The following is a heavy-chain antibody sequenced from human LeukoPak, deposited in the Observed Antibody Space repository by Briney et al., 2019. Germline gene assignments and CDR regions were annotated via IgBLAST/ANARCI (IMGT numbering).Heavy chain of an antibody. Sequence: PGGSLRLSCAASGFTFSSYAMHWVRQAPGKGLEWVAVISCDGSNKYYADSVKGRFTISRDNSKNTLYLQMNSLRAEDTAVYYCARTSVYYDFWSGYNYNLDYWGQGTLVTVSS. CDR1: GFTFSSYA. D-gene: IGHD3-3*01. V-gene: IGHV3-30*14. CDR2: ISCDGSNK. J-gene: IGHJ4*02. CDR3: ARTSVYYDFWSGYNYNLDY.